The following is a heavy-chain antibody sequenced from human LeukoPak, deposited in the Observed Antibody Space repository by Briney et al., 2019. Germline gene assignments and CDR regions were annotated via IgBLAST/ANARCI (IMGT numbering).Heavy chain of an antibody. D-gene: IGHD4-17*01. J-gene: IGHJ3*02. CDR1: GYTFTGYY. V-gene: IGHV1-2*02. Sequence: GASVKVSCKASGYTFTGYYMHWVRQAPGQGLEWMGWINPNSGGTNYAQKFQGRVTMTRDTSISTAYMELSRLRSDDTAVYYCARGKLTTVTYHDAFDTWGKGKMVTASP. CDR3: ARGKLTTVTYHDAFDT. CDR2: INPNSGGT.